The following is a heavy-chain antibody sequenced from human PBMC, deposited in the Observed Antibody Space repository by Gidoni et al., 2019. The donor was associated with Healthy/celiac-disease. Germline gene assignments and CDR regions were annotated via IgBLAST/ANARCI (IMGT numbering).Heavy chain of an antibody. CDR2: IYYSGST. CDR3: SRVFSGWYGGDNWFDP. D-gene: IGHD6-19*01. V-gene: IGHV4-30-4*01. Sequence: QVQLQESGPGLVKPSETLSITCTVSGGSISSGDYYWSWIRQPPGKGLEWIGYIYYSGSTYYNPSLKSRVTISVDTSKNQFSLKLSSVTAADTAVYYCSRVFSGWYGGDNWFDPWGQGTLVTVSS. CDR1: GGSISSGDYY. J-gene: IGHJ5*02.